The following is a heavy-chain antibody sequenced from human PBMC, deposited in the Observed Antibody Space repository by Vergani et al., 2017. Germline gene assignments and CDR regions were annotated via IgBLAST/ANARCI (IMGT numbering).Heavy chain of an antibody. CDR1: GFTLSSYG. V-gene: IGHV3-30*02. CDR2: TRPHEDGA. CDR3: GKTQGTVVGTWWFDP. J-gene: IGHJ5*02. D-gene: IGHD1-7*01. Sequence: VQLLESGGDLVQPGGSLRLSCAASGFTLSSYGVHWVRQAPGRGLESVTFTRPHEDGAFYSASVRGRFTVSRDNSKNTLYLEMNRLNVDDTAIYYCGKTQGTVVGTWWFDPWGQGTPVTVSS.